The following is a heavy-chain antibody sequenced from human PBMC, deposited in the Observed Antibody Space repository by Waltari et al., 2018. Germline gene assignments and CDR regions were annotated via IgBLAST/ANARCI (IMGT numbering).Heavy chain of an antibody. V-gene: IGHV1-2*02. J-gene: IGHJ4*02. Sequence: QVQLVQSGAEVKKPGASVKVSCKAAGYTCTGYYMHWVRPAPGQGLEWMGWINPNRGGTNYAQKFQGRVTMTRDTSISTAYMELSRLRSDDTAVYYCASGRYYYDSSGYSPLDYWGQGTLVTVSS. D-gene: IGHD3-22*01. CDR2: INPNRGGT. CDR1: GYTCTGYY. CDR3: ASGRYYYDSSGYSPLDY.